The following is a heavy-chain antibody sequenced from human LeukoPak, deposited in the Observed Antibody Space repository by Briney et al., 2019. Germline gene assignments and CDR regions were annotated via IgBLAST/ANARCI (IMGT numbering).Heavy chain of an antibody. V-gene: IGHV3-33*06. CDR3: AKDTRQLWFLPYYFDY. Sequence: QPGRSLRLSCAASGFTFSSYGMHWVRQAPGKGLEWVAVIWYDGSNKYYADSVKGRFTISRDNSKNTLYLQMNSLRAEDTAVYYCAKDTRQLWFLPYYFDYWGQGTLVTVSS. CDR2: IWYDGSNK. CDR1: GFTFSSYG. D-gene: IGHD5-18*01. J-gene: IGHJ4*02.